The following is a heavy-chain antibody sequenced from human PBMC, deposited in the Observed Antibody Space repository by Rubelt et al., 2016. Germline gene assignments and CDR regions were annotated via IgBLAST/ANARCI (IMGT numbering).Heavy chain of an antibody. Sequence: QVQLVQSGAVVKKPGASVKVSCKASGYTFPGYYMHWVRQAPSQGLEWMGCINTHSGGTNYGHKLQGRVPMTRYTSVSTSYMELSRRTSDDTAVYYWASGNSGYDYVLDCWGQGTLVTVSS. CDR1: GYTFPGYY. V-gene: IGHV1-2*07. CDR3: ASGNSGYDYVLDC. CDR2: INTHSGGT. J-gene: IGHJ4*02. D-gene: IGHD5-12*01.